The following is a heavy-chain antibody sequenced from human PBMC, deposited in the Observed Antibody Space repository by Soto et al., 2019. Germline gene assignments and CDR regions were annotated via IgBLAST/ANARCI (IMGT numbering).Heavy chain of an antibody. CDR2: IKSKTDGGTT. D-gene: IGHD2-15*01. CDR3: TTVFPYCSGGSCYSEAFDI. J-gene: IGHJ3*02. V-gene: IGHV3-15*01. CDR1: GFTFSNAW. Sequence: GGSLRLSCAASGFTFSNAWMSWVRQAPGKGLEWVGRIKSKTDGGTTDYAAPVKGRFTISRDDSKNTLYLQMNSLKTEDTAVYYCTTVFPYCSGGSCYSEAFDIWGQGTMVTVSS.